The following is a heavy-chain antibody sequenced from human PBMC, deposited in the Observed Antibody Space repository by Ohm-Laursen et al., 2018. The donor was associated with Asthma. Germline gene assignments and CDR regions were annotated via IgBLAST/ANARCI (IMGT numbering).Heavy chain of an antibody. D-gene: IGHD3-10*01. V-gene: IGHV3-30-3*01. J-gene: IGHJ4*02. Sequence: SLRLSCAASGFTFSSNAMHWVRQAPGKGLEWVAVISKDGSNKYYAESVKGRFTISRDNSMNTLYVQMNSPRAEDTAVYYCARDHYYSSGTYFDYWGQGTLVTVSS. CDR1: GFTFSSNA. CDR3: ARDHYYSSGTYFDY. CDR2: ISKDGSNK.